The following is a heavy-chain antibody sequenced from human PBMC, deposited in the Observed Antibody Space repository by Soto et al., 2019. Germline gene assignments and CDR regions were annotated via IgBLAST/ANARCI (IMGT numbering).Heavy chain of an antibody. V-gene: IGHV4-59*08. D-gene: IGHD3-16*01. J-gene: IGHJ4*02. CDR3: GTYFAGGGGRGY. CDR1: GRSITSDH. Sequence: PSETLSLTCTVPGRSITSDHWSWVRQAPVKVLVWIGQIFYGGSRSYNPSLQSPVTISIVMSTNVLSLRLSSVTAADTAVYFCGTYFAGGGGRGYWGEGTLVTVS. CDR2: IFYGGSR.